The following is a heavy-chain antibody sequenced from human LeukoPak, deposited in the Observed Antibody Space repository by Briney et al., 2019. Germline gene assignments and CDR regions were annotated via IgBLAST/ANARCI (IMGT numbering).Heavy chain of an antibody. V-gene: IGHV4-59*01. D-gene: IGHD3-10*01. CDR2: IYYSGST. CDR1: GGSISSYY. J-gene: IGHJ4*02. CDR3: ARGMERRGYYFDY. Sequence: PSETLSLTCTVSGGSISSYYWSWIRQPPGKGLEWIGYIYYSGSTNYNPSLKSRVTISVDTSKNQFSLKLSSVTAADTAVYYCARGMERRGYYFDYWGQGTLVTVSS.